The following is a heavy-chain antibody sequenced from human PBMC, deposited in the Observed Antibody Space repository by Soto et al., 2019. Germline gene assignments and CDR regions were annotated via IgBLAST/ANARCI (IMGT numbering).Heavy chain of an antibody. V-gene: IGHV3-49*03. CDR2: IRSKAYGGTT. Sequence: PGGSVRLSCTASGFTFGDYAMSWFRQAPGKGLEWVGFIRSKAYGGTTEYAASVKGRFTISRDDSKSIAYLQMNSLKTEDTAVYYCTRAGIVVVVATYDAFEIWGQGTVVTVSS. CDR1: GFTFGDYA. D-gene: IGHD2-15*01. CDR3: TRAGIVVVVATYDAFEI. J-gene: IGHJ3*02.